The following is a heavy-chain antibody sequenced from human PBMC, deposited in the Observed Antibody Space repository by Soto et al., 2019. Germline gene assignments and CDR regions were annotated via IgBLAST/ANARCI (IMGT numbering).Heavy chain of an antibody. V-gene: IGHV1-8*01. D-gene: IGHD6-13*01. CDR2: MNPNSGNT. Sequence: QVQLVQSGAEVKKPGASVKVSCKASGYTFTSYDINWVRQATGQGLEWMGWMNPNSGNTNYAQKFQGRVTRTRNTSISTAYIELTSLRSAATARYYCARGHSSSWYVCYYWGQGTLVTVSS. CDR1: GYTFTSYD. J-gene: IGHJ4*02. CDR3: ARGHSSSWYVCYY.